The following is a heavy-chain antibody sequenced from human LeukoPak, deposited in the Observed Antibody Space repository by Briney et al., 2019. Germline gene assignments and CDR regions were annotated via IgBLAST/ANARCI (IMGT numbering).Heavy chain of an antibody. V-gene: IGHV3-23*01. CDR3: AKGGDYGDHATYFDY. J-gene: IGHJ4*02. CDR1: GFTFSSYA. CDR2: ISDSGGST. D-gene: IGHD4-17*01. Sequence: GGSLRLSCAASGFTFSSYAMSWVRQAPGKGLEWVSAISDSGGSTYYADSVKGRFTISRDNSKNTLYLQMNSLRAEDTAVYYCAKGGDYGDHATYFDYWGQGTLVTVSS.